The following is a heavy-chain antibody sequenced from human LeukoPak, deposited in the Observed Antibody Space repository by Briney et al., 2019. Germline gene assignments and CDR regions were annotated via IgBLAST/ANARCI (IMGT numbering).Heavy chain of an antibody. CDR1: GGTFSSYA. V-gene: IGHV1-69*13. CDR2: IIPIFGTA. J-gene: IGHJ3*02. Sequence: SVKVSCKASGGTFSSYAISWVRQAPGQGLEWMGGIIPIFGTANYAQKFQGRVTITADDSTSTAYMELSSLRSEDTAVYYCARDGKAATDAFDIWGQGTMVTVSS. CDR3: ARDGKAATDAFDI. D-gene: IGHD2-15*01.